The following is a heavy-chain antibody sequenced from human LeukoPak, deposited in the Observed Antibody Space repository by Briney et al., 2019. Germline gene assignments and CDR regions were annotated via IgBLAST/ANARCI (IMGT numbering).Heavy chain of an antibody. V-gene: IGHV1-2*02. D-gene: IGHD5-18*01. Sequence: GASVKVSCKAYGYTFTGYYMHWVRQAPGQGLEWMGWINPNSGGTNYAQKFQGRVTMTRDTSISTAYVELSSLTSDDTAVYFCATGSSYGDYWGQGTLVTVSS. CDR3: ATGSSYGDY. J-gene: IGHJ4*02. CDR1: GYTFTGYY. CDR2: INPNSGGT.